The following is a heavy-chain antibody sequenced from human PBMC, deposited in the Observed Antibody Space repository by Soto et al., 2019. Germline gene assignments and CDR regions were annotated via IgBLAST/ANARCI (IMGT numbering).Heavy chain of an antibody. V-gene: IGHV4-34*01. Sequence: SETLSLTCAVCGGSFSGYYWSWVRQPPGKGLEWIGEINHSGSTNYNPSLKSRVTISVDTSKNQFSLKLSSVTAADTAVYYCARGRVVTARRYYYGMDVWGQGTTVIVS. J-gene: IGHJ6*02. CDR3: ARGRVVTARRYYYGMDV. CDR2: INHSGST. D-gene: IGHD2-21*02. CDR1: GGSFSGYY.